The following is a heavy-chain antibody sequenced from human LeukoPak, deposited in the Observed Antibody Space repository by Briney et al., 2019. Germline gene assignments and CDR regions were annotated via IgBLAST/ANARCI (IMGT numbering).Heavy chain of an antibody. CDR2: VYYSGST. CDR1: GGSISSYY. CDR3: ARGYCSGGSRYINWFDP. V-gene: IGHV4-59*08. Sequence: SETLSLTCTVSGGSISSYYWSWIRQPPGKGLEWIGYVYYSGSTNYNPSLKSRVTISVDTSKNQFSLKLSSSTAADTAVYYRARGYCSGGSRYINWFDPWGQGTLVTVSS. J-gene: IGHJ5*02. D-gene: IGHD2-15*01.